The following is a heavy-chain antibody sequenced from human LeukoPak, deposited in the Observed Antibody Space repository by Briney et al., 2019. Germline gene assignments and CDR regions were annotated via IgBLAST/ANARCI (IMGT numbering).Heavy chain of an antibody. CDR2: IKQDGSEK. V-gene: IGHV3-7*03. J-gene: IGHJ6*03. Sequence: GGSLRLSCAASGFTFSSYWMSWVRQAPGKGLEWVANIKQDGSEKYYVDSVKGRFTISRDNAKNSLYLQMNSLRAEDTAVYYCARDVPMYSGSHLYYYMDVWGKGTTVTVSS. CDR1: GFTFSSYW. CDR3: ARDVPMYSGSHLYYYMDV. D-gene: IGHD1-26*01.